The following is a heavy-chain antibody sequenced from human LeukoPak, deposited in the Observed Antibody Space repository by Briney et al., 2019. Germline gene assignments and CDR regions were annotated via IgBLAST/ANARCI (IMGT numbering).Heavy chain of an antibody. CDR3: ARDMGTEYYYDSSGYYPNYFDY. J-gene: IGHJ4*02. Sequence: GGSLRLSCAATGFTFSSYSMNWVRQAPGKWLEWVSSISSSSSYIYYADSVKGRFTISRDNAKNSLYLQMNSLRAEDTAVYYCARDMGTEYYYDSSGYYPNYFDYWGQGTLVTVSS. V-gene: IGHV3-21*01. D-gene: IGHD3-22*01. CDR1: GFTFSSYS. CDR2: ISSSSSYI.